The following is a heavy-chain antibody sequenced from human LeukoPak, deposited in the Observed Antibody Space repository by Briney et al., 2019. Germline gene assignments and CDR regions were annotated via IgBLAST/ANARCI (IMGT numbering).Heavy chain of an antibody. D-gene: IGHD3-10*01. V-gene: IGHV1-69*05. J-gene: IGHJ3*02. Sequence: SVKVSCKXSGGTFSSYAISWVRQAPGQGLEWMGGIIPIFGTANYAQKFQGRVTITTDESTSTAYMELSSLRSEDTAVYYCASARRGTAGAFDIWGQGTMVTVSS. CDR3: ASARRGTAGAFDI. CDR2: IIPIFGTA. CDR1: GGTFSSYA.